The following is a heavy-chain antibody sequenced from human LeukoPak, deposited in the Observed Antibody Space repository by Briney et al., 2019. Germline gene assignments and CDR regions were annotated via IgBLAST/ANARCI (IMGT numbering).Heavy chain of an antibody. CDR1: GFTFSSYG. J-gene: IGHJ4*02. D-gene: IGHD6-19*01. Sequence: GRSLRLSCAASGFTFSSYGMHWVRQAPGKGLEWVAVISYDGSNKYYADSVKGRFTISRDNSKNTLYLQMNSLRAEDTAVYYCAKDYAYSSGWSYFDYWGQGTLVTVSS. CDR3: AKDYAYSSGWSYFDY. V-gene: IGHV3-30*18. CDR2: ISYDGSNK.